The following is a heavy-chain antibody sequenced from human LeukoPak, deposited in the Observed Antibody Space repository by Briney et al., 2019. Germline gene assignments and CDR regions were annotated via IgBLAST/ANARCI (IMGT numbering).Heavy chain of an antibody. D-gene: IGHD2-21*01. CDR2: IYYSGNT. CDR1: GGSISSGSYY. CDR3: ARKIAATWYFDY. Sequence: SETLSLTCTVSGGSISSGSYYWSWIRQPPGTGLEWIGTIYYSGNTYYNPSLKSRVTISVDTSKNQFSLKLNSVTAADTAVYYCARKIAATWYFDYWGQGTLVTVSS. V-gene: IGHV4-39*07. J-gene: IGHJ4*02.